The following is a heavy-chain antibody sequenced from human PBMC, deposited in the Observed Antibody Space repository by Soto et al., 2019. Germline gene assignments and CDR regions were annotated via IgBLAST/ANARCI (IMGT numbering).Heavy chain of an antibody. D-gene: IGHD4-17*01. Sequence: PGGSLRLSCAASGFTFYKFAMSLVRKAPGKGVEWVSTISSSCSATYYADSVKGRCSISRGNSKNTIYLQMNGLRAEDTAIYYCAKESHYGEIMDVWGKGTTVTVSS. CDR2: ISSSCSAT. CDR1: GFTFYKFA. CDR3: AKESHYGEIMDV. V-gene: IGHV3-23*01. J-gene: IGHJ6*03.